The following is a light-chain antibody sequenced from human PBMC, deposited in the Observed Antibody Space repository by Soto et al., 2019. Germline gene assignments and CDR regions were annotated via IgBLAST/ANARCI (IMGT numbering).Light chain of an antibody. V-gene: IGKV3-15*01. CDR2: GAS. J-gene: IGKJ2*01. Sequence: EIVMTQSPATLSVSPGDRATLSCRASQIVSSNLAWYQQKPGQAPRLLIYGASTRATGIPARFSGSGYGTEFTLTISSLQSEDFAVYYCQQYNNWPYTFGQGTKLEIK. CDR3: QQYNNWPYT. CDR1: QIVSSN.